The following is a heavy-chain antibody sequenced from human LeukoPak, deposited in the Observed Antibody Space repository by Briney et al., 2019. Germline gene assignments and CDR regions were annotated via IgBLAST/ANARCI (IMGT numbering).Heavy chain of an antibody. V-gene: IGHV7-4-1*02. CDR1: GCTFTSYA. D-gene: IGHD3-22*01. CDR3: ARADYYYDSSGYYD. CDR2: INTNTGNP. Sequence: ASVKVSCKASGCTFTSYAMNWVRQAPGQGLEWMGWINTNTGNPTYAQGFTGRFVFSLDTSVSTAYLQISSLKAEDTAVYYCARADYYYDSSGYYDWGQGTLVTVSS. J-gene: IGHJ4*02.